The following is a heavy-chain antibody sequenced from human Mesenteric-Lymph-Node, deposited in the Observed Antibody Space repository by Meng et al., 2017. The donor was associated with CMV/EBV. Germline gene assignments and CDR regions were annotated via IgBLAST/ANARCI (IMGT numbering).Heavy chain of an antibody. V-gene: IGHV1-69*05. CDR3: ARGISLGDPNWFDP. J-gene: IGHJ5*02. CDR1: GGTFSSYA. Sequence: SVKVSCKASGGTFSSYAISWVRQAPGQGLEWMGGIIPIFGTANYAQKFQGRVTMTRNTSISTAYMELSSLRSEDTAVYYCARGISLGDPNWFDPWGQGTLVTVSS. D-gene: IGHD5-24*01. CDR2: IIPIFGTA.